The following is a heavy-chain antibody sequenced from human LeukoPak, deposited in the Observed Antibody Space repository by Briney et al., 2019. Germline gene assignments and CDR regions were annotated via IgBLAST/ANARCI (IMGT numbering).Heavy chain of an antibody. CDR1: GFNFNNYA. D-gene: IGHD1-26*01. Sequence: PGGSLRLSCAASGFNFNNYAMSWVRQAPGKGLEWVSAISGSGASTYYADSVKGRFTISRDNSKNTLYLQMNSLRAEDTAVYYCAKDGVGATSRGPSYFDYWGQGTLVPVSS. J-gene: IGHJ4*02. V-gene: IGHV3-23*01. CDR3: AKDGVGATSRGPSYFDY. CDR2: ISGSGAST.